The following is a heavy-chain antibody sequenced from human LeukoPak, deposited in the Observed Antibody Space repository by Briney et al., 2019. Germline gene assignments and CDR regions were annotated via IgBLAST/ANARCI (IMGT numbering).Heavy chain of an antibody. CDR3: ASLAVAAAVGGMDV. CDR2: IYSGGST. D-gene: IGHD6-13*01. J-gene: IGHJ6*02. Sequence: GGSLSLSRAASGFTVGSSYMSWVGQAQGKGLEWVSVIYSGGSTYYADSVKGRFTISRDNSKNTLYLQMNSLRAEDTAVYYCASLAVAAAVGGMDVWGQGTTVTVSS. CDR1: GFTVGSSY. V-gene: IGHV3-53*01.